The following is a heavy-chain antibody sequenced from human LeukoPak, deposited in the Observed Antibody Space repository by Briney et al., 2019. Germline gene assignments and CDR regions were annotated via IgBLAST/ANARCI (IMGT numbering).Heavy chain of an antibody. D-gene: IGHD1-26*01. CDR2: IFYSGTT. Sequence: PSETLSLTCTVSGGSISGSNYYCGFVRQPPGEGLEWIWSIFYSGTTYYNSSLKSPLTISVDTSKRQFSLKLSSATAADTAVYFCARGAVGASYYYYYMDGWGKGTTVTVSS. CDR3: ARGAVGASYYYYYMDG. CDR1: GGSISGSNYY. J-gene: IGHJ6*03. V-gene: IGHV4-39*07.